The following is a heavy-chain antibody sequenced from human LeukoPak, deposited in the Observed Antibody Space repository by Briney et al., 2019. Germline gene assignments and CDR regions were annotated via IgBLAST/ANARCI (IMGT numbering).Heavy chain of an antibody. CDR2: ISSSSSYI. V-gene: IGHV3-21*01. CDR3: ARDRRLRLGELSLYGNFDY. J-gene: IGHJ4*02. Sequence: GGSLRLSCAASGFTFSSYSMNWVRQAPGKGLEWVSSISSSSSYIYYADSVKGRFTISRDNAKNSLYLQMNSLRAEDTAVYYCARDRRLRLGELSLYGNFDYWGQGTLVTVSS. D-gene: IGHD3-16*02. CDR1: GFTFSSYS.